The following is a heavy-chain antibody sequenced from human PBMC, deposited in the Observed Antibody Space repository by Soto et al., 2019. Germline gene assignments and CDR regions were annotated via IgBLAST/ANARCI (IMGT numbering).Heavy chain of an antibody. Sequence: QVELVQSGAEVKKPGSSVKVSCKGSGDTFDIYGFNWVRQAPGEGLEWMGVIIPIFETADYAQKFQGRVSITADKSTSTAYMELGSLTSEDTAVYYCARGGIHFADSSGHAFDSWGQGTLISVTS. CDR2: IIPIFETA. J-gene: IGHJ4*02. V-gene: IGHV1-69*06. CDR3: ARGGIHFADSSGHAFDS. CDR1: GDTFDIYG. D-gene: IGHD3-22*01.